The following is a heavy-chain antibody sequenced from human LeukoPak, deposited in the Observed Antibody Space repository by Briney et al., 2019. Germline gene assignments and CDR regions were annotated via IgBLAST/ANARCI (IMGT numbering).Heavy chain of an antibody. D-gene: IGHD5-24*01. Sequence: QSGGSLRLSCAASGFMFSSNWMSWVRLAPGKGLECVANIKEDGTETYYVDSVKGRFTISRDNAKNSLYLQMNSLRVEDTAVYYCAKEGRSLQTYWGQGTLVTVSS. CDR2: IKEDGTET. CDR1: GFMFSSNW. V-gene: IGHV3-7*03. J-gene: IGHJ4*02. CDR3: AKEGRSLQTY.